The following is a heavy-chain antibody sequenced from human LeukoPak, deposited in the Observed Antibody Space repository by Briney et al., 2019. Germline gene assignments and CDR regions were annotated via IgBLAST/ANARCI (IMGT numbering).Heavy chain of an antibody. CDR2: ISVYNGNT. D-gene: IGHD2-2*02. CDR3: VRDIYPQYYFDY. J-gene: IGHJ4*02. CDR1: GYTFTDYG. V-gene: IGHV1-18*01. Sequence: ASVKVSCKASGYTFTDYGISWVRQAPGQGLEWMGWISVYNGNTKYGQNLQGRVTMTRDTSTNIAYMELRSLRSDDTAVYYCVRDIYPQYYFDYWGQGTLVTVSS.